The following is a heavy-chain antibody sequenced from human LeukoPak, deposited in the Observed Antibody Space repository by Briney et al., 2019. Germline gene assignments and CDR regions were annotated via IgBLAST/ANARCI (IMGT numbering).Heavy chain of an antibody. Sequence: RGESLKISCLASGYKFTDYWIGWVRQMPGKGLEWMGIVYPGDSDTKFSPSFQGQVTISADKSISTAYLQWSSLKASDTAMYYCARPPEQREFDAFDIWGQGTMVTVSS. D-gene: IGHD3-10*01. J-gene: IGHJ3*02. V-gene: IGHV5-51*01. CDR3: ARPPEQREFDAFDI. CDR1: GYKFTDYW. CDR2: VYPGDSDT.